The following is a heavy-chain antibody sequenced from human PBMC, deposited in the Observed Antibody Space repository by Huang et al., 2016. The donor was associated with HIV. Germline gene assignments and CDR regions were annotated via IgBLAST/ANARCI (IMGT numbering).Heavy chain of an antibody. Sequence: QVQLVESGGGVVQPGRSLRLSCAASGFTFSNYAMHWVRQAPGKGMEWVAVISYDGSNKYYTASVKGRFTISRDNSKNALYLQMNSLRAEDTAVYYCARRAVAGIYHYYYMDVWGKGTTVTVSS. J-gene: IGHJ6*03. CDR3: ARRAVAGIYHYYYMDV. CDR1: GFTFSNYA. V-gene: IGHV3-30-3*01. CDR2: ISYDGSNK. D-gene: IGHD6-19*01.